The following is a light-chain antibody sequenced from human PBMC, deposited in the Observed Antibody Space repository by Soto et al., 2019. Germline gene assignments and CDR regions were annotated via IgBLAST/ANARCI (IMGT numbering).Light chain of an antibody. J-gene: IGKJ4*01. CDR3: QHRSNWPLT. V-gene: IGKV3-11*01. CDR1: QSVSSY. Sequence: EIVLTQSPATLSLSPGEIATISCRPSQSVSSYLAWYQQKPGQAPRLLIYDASNRATGIPARFSASGSGTDFTLTISSLEPEDFAVYYCQHRSNWPLTFGGGTKVDIK. CDR2: DAS.